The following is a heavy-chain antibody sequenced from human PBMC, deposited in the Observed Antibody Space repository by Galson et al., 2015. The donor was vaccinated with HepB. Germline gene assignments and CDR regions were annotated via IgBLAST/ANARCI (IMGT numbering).Heavy chain of an antibody. CDR2: ISSNGGST. CDR1: GFTFSSYA. CDR3: AREVGSSGYYYYYGMDV. D-gene: IGHD1-26*01. Sequence: SLRLSCAASGFTFSSYAMHWVRQAPGKGLDYVSAISSNGGSTYYANSVKGRFTISRDNSKNTLYLQMGGLRAEDMAVYYCAREVGSSGYYYYYGMDVWGQGTTVTVSS. J-gene: IGHJ6*02. V-gene: IGHV3-64*01.